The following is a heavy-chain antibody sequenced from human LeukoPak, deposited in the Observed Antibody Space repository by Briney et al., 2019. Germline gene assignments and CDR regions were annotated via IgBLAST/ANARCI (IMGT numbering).Heavy chain of an antibody. CDR2: IYHSGST. J-gene: IGHJ4*02. V-gene: IGHV4-30-2*01. CDR1: GGSISSGGYS. CDR3: ARDDYGGNPQFDY. Sequence: SETLSLTCAVSGGSISSGGYSWSWLRQPPGKGLEWIGYIYHSGSTYYNPSLKSRVTISVDTSKNQFSLKLSSVTATDTAVYYCARDDYGGNPQFDYWGQGTLVTVSS. D-gene: IGHD4-23*01.